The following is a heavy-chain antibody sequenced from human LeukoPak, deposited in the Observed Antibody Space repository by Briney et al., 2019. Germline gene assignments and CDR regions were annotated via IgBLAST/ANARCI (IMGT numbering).Heavy chain of an antibody. D-gene: IGHD2-2*03. Sequence: GGSLRLSCAASGFPFSSYVMGWVRQAPGKGLEWVSVISDNIENTYYADSVKGRFTISRDNSKNTLYLQMNSLGAEDTAIYYGATLGFCTSTSCSFVNWGQGTLVAVSS. J-gene: IGHJ4*02. CDR2: ISDNIENT. CDR1: GFPFSSYV. V-gene: IGHV3-23*01. CDR3: ATLGFCTSTSCSFVN.